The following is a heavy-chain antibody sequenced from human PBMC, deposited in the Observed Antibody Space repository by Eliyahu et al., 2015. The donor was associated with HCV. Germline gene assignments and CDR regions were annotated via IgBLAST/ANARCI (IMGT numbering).Heavy chain of an antibody. V-gene: IGHV2-26*01. Sequence: QVTLKESGPVLVKPTQTLTLTCTVSRFSLSNTRMGVTWIRRPPGKALEWLAHIFSNDDTSYHTSLKSRLTISKDISKSQVVLTMTNVDPLDTATYYCARIFRVTGISGPYYFGMDVWGQGTTVTVSS. D-gene: IGHD2/OR15-2a*01. CDR3: ARIFRVTGISGPYYFGMDV. CDR2: IFSNDDT. J-gene: IGHJ6*02. CDR1: RFSLSNTRMG.